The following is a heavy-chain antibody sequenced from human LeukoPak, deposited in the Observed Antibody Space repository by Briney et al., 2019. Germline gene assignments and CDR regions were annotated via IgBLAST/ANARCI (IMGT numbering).Heavy chain of an antibody. Sequence: ASVKVSCKASGYTFTSYGISWVRQAPEQGLEWMGWISTYNGNTNYAQKLQGRVTMTTDTSTSTAYMELRSLRSDDTALYYCARPSGSYLIGAFDIWGQGTMVTVSS. CDR3: ARPSGSYLIGAFDI. V-gene: IGHV1-18*01. CDR1: GYTFTSYG. D-gene: IGHD1-26*01. CDR2: ISTYNGNT. J-gene: IGHJ3*02.